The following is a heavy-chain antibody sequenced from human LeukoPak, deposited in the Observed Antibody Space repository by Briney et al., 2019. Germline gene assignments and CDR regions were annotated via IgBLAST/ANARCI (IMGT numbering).Heavy chain of an antibody. D-gene: IGHD6-19*01. CDR1: GFTFSNYW. V-gene: IGHV3-7*01. Sequence: QRGESPRLSCAASGFTFSNYWMNWVRQAPGKGLEWVASIGQDGSENYYVDSVKGRFTISRDNAKNSLYLQMNSLRVEDTAVYYCATGGGWYFDYWGQGALITASS. CDR3: ATGGGWYFDY. CDR2: IGQDGSEN. J-gene: IGHJ4*02.